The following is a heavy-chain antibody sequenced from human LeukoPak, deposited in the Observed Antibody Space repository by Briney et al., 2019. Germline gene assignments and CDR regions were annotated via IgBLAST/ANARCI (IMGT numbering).Heavy chain of an antibody. Sequence: GGSLRLPCAASGFTFSSYEMIWVRQAPGKGLEWVSYISSSGRTIFYADSVKGRFTVSRYNAKNSLYLQMNSLRAEDTAVYYCVRRYCSSSSCTLDSWGQGTLVTVSS. V-gene: IGHV3-48*03. J-gene: IGHJ4*02. CDR3: VRRYCSSSSCTLDS. CDR1: GFTFSSYE. CDR2: ISSSGRTI. D-gene: IGHD2-15*01.